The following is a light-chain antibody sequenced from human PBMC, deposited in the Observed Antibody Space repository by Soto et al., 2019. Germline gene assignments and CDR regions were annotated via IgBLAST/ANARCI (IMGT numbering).Light chain of an antibody. CDR3: QHYESNPWT. CDR2: AAS. CDR1: QNINNW. J-gene: IGKJ1*01. V-gene: IGKV1-5*01. Sequence: DIQMTQSPSTLSAPVGDRVTITCRASQNINNWLAWYQQKPGKAPKLLIYAASSLESGVPSRFSGSRSGTEFTLTISSLQPDDCATYYCQHYESNPWTFGQGTKVELK.